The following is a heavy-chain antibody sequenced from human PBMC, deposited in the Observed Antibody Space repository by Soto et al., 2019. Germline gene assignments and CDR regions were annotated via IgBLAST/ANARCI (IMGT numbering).Heavy chain of an antibody. V-gene: IGHV3-30*03. J-gene: IGHJ4*02. Sequence: GGSLRLSCAASGFTFSSYGMHWVRQAPGKGLEWVAVISYDGSNKYYADSVKGRFTISRDNAKNSLYLQMNSLRAEDTAVYYCARGRLGGTADDYFDYWSQGTLVTVSS. D-gene: IGHD2-21*02. CDR3: ARGRLGGTADDYFDY. CDR1: GFTFSSYG. CDR2: ISYDGSNK.